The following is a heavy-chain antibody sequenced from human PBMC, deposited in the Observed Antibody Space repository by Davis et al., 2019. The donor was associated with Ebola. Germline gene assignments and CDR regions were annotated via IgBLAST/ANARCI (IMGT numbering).Heavy chain of an antibody. CDR2: IYHSGST. Sequence: PGGSLRLSCAASGFTVSSSYMSWVRQAPGKGLEWIGEIYHSGSTNYNPSLKSRVTISVDKSKNQFSLKLSSVTAADTAVYYCARLSEMGYWGQGTLVTVSS. CDR3: ARLSEMGY. V-gene: IGHV4-4*02. CDR1: GFTVSSSY. J-gene: IGHJ4*02. D-gene: IGHD5-24*01.